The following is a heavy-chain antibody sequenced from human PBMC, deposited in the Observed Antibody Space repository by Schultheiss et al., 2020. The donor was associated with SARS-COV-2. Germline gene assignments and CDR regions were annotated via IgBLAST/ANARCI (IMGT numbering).Heavy chain of an antibody. CDR2: ISYDGSNK. V-gene: IGHV3-30-3*01. CDR1: GFTFSSYA. Sequence: GGSLRLSCAASGFTFSSYAMHWVRQAPGKGLEWVAVISYDGSNKYYADSVKGRFTISRDNSKNTLYLQMNSLRAEDTAVYYCARDFEATGVYYYYYGMDVWGQGTTVTVSS. J-gene: IGHJ6*02. D-gene: IGHD1-26*01. CDR3: ARDFEATGVYYYYYGMDV.